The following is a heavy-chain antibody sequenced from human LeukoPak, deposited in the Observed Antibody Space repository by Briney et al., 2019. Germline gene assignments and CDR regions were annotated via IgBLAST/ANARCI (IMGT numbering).Heavy chain of an antibody. CDR2: INPSGGST. CDR1: GYTFTSYY. D-gene: IGHD3-22*01. V-gene: IGHV1-46*01. J-gene: IGHJ4*02. CDR3: AREITMIAMYYFDY. Sequence: ASVKVSCKASGYTFTSYYMHWVRQAPGQGLEWMGIINPSGGSTSYAQKFQGRVTMTRDMSTSTAYMELRSLRSDDTAVYYCAREITMIAMYYFDYWGQGTLVTVSS.